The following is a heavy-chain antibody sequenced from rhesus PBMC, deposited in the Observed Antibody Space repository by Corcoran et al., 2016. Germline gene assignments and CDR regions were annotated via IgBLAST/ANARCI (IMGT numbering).Heavy chain of an antibody. CDR2: IGGRDGAT. V-gene: IGHV4-127*01. D-gene: IGHD7-45*01. CDR1: GYYISSGVG. Sequence: QGQLQESGPGLVTPSETLSLICRFSGYYISSGVGWRWIRPPPGRGVKWIGYIGGRDGATNNNPSLKSRVTISKDTTKNQFSRKLTSVVAADTAVYYCVRHPEHANCEYRFPVWGAGVLVTVSS. J-gene: IGHJ5-1*01. CDR3: VRHPEHANCEYRFPV.